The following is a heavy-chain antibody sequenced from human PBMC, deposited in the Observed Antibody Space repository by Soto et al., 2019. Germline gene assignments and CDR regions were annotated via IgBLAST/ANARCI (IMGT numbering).Heavy chain of an antibody. CDR3: ARDVYYGGDCYAFDI. Sequence: QVQLQESGPGLVKPSQTLSLTCTVSGGSISNGGYYWSWIRQHPGKGLEWIGYIYYSGSTYYNPSLKSRVTISVDTSKNQFSLKLSSVTAADTAVYYCARDVYYGGDCYAFDIWGQGTMVTVSS. CDR2: IYYSGST. V-gene: IGHV4-31*03. CDR1: GGSISNGGYY. J-gene: IGHJ3*02. D-gene: IGHD2-21*02.